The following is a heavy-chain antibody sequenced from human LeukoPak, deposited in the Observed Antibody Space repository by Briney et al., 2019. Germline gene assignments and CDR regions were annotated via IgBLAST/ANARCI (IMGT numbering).Heavy chain of an antibody. CDR2: ISSSGSSI. J-gene: IGHJ4*02. CDR1: GFTFSDYY. D-gene: IGHD3-22*01. V-gene: IGHV3-11*01. Sequence: GGSLRLSCAASGFTFSDYYMNWIRQAPGKGLEWASSISSSGSSIYYADSVKGRFTISRDNAKNSLYLQMNSLRAEDTAVYYCARDQYYDSSGYYGYWGQGTLVTVSS. CDR3: ARDQYYDSSGYYGY.